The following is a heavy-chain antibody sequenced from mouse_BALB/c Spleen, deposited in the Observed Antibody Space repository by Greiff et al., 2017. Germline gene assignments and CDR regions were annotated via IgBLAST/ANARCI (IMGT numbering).Heavy chain of an antibody. CDR1: GYSITSDYA. V-gene: IGHV3-2*02. J-gene: IGHJ4*01. Sequence: ESGPGLVKPSQSLSLTCTVTGYSITSDYAWNWIRQFPGNKLEWMGYISYSGSTSYNPSLKSRISITRDTSKNQFFLQLNSVTTEDTATYYCARGGYGWAMDYWGQGTSVTVSS. CDR2: ISYSGST. D-gene: IGHD2-14*01. CDR3: ARGGYGWAMDY.